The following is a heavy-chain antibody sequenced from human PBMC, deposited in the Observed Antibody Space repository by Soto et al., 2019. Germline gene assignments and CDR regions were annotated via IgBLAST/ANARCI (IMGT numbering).Heavy chain of an antibody. J-gene: IGHJ3*02. D-gene: IGHD2-21*02. V-gene: IGHV3-43*01. CDR2: ISWDGGST. Sequence: GGSLRLSCAASGFTFSSYAMSWVRQAPGKGLEWVSLISWDGGSTYYADSVKGRFTISRDNSKNSLYLQMNSLRTEDTALYYCAKDMGGNSFGAFDIWGQGTMVTVSS. CDR1: GFTFSSYA. CDR3: AKDMGGNSFGAFDI.